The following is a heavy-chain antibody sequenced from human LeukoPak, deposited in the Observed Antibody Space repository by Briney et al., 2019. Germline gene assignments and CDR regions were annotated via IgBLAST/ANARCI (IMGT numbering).Heavy chain of an antibody. CDR2: ISGSGST. CDR1: GFTFSSYA. Sequence: GGSLRLSCAASGFTFSSYAMSWVRQAPGKGLEWVSVISGSGSTYYADSVKGRFTISRDNSKNTLYLQMNSLGAEDTAVYYCAKDLSEKDSSGYYYWNAFDIWGQGTMVTVSS. CDR3: AKDLSEKDSSGYYYWNAFDI. J-gene: IGHJ3*02. V-gene: IGHV3-23*01. D-gene: IGHD3-22*01.